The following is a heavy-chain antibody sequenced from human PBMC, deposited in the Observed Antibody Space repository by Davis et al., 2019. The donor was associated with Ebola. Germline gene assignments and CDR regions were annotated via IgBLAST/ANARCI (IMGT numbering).Heavy chain of an antibody. J-gene: IGHJ4*02. D-gene: IGHD2/OR15-2a*01. Sequence: ASVKVSCKSSGYTFNNYAISWVRQAPGQGLEWMGWISAYNGNTNYAQILQGRVTMTTDTSTGTAYMELRSLRSDDTAVYYCARDRRYFYYFDYWGQGTLVTVSS. CDR3: ARDRRYFYYFDY. V-gene: IGHV1-18*01. CDR1: GYTFNNYA. CDR2: ISAYNGNT.